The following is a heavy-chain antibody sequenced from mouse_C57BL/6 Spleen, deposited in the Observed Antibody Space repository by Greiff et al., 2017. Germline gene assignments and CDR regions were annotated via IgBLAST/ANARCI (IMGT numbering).Heavy chain of an antibody. V-gene: IGHV1-80*01. J-gene: IGHJ1*03. Sequence: QVQLKESGAELVKPGASVKISCKASGYAFSSYWMNWVKQRPGKGLEWIGQIYPGDGDTNYNGKFKGKATLTADKSSSTAYMQLSSLTSEDSAVYFCARRGAIYYGNYGYFDVWGTGTTVTVSS. D-gene: IGHD2-1*01. CDR2: IYPGDGDT. CDR3: ARRGAIYYGNYGYFDV. CDR1: GYAFSSYW.